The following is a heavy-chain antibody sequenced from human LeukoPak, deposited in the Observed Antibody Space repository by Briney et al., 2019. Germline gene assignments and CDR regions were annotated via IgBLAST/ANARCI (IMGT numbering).Heavy chain of an antibody. D-gene: IGHD3-3*02. CDR1: GYTFTSCN. CDR2: MNPNSGNT. J-gene: IGHJ5*02. Sequence: ASVKVSCKASGYTFTSCNINWVRQATGQGLEWMGWMNPNSGNTGYAQKFQGRVTMTRNTSISTAYMELSSLRSEDTAVYYCARRVLGSSIISERNWLDPWGQGTLVTVSS. CDR3: ARRVLGSSIISERNWLDP. V-gene: IGHV1-8*01.